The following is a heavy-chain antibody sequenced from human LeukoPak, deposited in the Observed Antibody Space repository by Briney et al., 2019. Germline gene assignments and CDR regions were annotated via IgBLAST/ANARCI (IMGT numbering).Heavy chain of an antibody. CDR3: ASKHLWSDGFDI. CDR2: IYSRGTT. J-gene: IGHJ3*02. D-gene: IGHD5-18*01. Sequence: KTSETLSLTCTVSGGSISSSSYYWGWIRQPPGKGLEWIGSIYSRGTTNYNPSLKSRVTMSVDTSKNQFSLKLSSVTAADTAVYYCASKHLWSDGFDIWGQGTMVTVSS. V-gene: IGHV4-39*07. CDR1: GGSISSSSYY.